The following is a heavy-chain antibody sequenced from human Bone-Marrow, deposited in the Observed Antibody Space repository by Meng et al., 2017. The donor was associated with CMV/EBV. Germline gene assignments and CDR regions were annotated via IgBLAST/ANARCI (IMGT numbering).Heavy chain of an antibody. J-gene: IGHJ4*02. CDR1: GFTFSNAG. CDR3: APDTPPNWVFDY. D-gene: IGHD1-1*01. Sequence: GESLKISCAASGFTFSNAGMSWVRQAPGKGLEWVGRIKRKTDGGTTHYAAPVKGRFTISRDDSKNTLYLQMDSLKIEDTAVYYCAPDTPPNWVFDYWGQGTLVTVSS. V-gene: IGHV3-15*01. CDR2: IKRKTDGGTT.